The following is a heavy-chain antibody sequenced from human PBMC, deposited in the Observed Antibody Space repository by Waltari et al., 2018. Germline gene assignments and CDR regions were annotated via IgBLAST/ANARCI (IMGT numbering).Heavy chain of an antibody. CDR3: ARAGGGSWLHEDAFDV. J-gene: IGHJ3*01. CDR2: ISFDGSIT. V-gene: IGHV3-30-3*01. Sequence: QVQLVQSGGGVVQSEKSLRLSCAASGFTFSSYSLHWVRQDPGKGLEWVAVISFDGSITNYADSVKGRFSISKDDSKNTLYLQMNSLRPEDTAVYYCARAGGGSWLHEDAFDVWGQGTMVTVSS. D-gene: IGHD2-15*01. CDR1: GFTFSSYS.